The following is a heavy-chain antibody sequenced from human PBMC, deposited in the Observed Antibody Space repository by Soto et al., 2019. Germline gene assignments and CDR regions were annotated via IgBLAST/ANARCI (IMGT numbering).Heavy chain of an antibody. CDR2: ISTGGVTT. J-gene: IGHJ6*03. Sequence: PGGSLRLSCAASGFAFSSYAISWVRQAPGKGLEWVSIISTGGVTTYYADSVKGRFTISRDNSKNTLYLQMDSLRAEDTAVYYCAKGSRSSWSPRDDYYYYMDVWGKGTTVTVSS. V-gene: IGHV3-23*01. CDR1: GFAFSSYA. CDR3: AKGSRSSWSPRDDYYYYMDV. D-gene: IGHD6-13*01.